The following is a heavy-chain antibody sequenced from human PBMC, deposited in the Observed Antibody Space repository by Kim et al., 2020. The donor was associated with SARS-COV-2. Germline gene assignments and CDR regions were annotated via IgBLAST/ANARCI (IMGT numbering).Heavy chain of an antibody. J-gene: IGHJ6*01. D-gene: IGHD2-15*01. CDR1: GGSISSSSYY. CDR2: IYYSGST. Sequence: SETLSLTCTVSGGSISSSSYYWGWIRQPPGKGLEWIGSIYYSGSTYYNPSLKRRVTISVDTSKNQFSLKLSSVTAADTAVYYCAVVVVVAATPTFGYYG. CDR3: AVVVVVAATPTFGYYG. V-gene: IGHV4-39*01.